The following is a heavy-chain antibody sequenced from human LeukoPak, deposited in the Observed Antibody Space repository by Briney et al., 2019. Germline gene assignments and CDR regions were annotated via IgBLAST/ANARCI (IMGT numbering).Heavy chain of an antibody. J-gene: IGHJ4*02. D-gene: IGHD3-22*01. Sequence: GRSLRLSCAASGFTFSSYAMHWVRQAPGKGLEWVAVISYDGSNKYYADSVKGRFTISRDNSKNTLYLQMNSLRAEDTAVYYCARDVDQEDSNLFDYWGQGTLVTVSS. CDR3: ARDVDQEDSNLFDY. CDR2: ISYDGSNK. CDR1: GFTFSSYA. V-gene: IGHV3-30-3*01.